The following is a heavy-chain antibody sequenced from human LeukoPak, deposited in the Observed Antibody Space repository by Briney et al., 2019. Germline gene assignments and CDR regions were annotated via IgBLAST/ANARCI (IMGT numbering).Heavy chain of an antibody. V-gene: IGHV3-30*18. CDR1: GFTFSSYG. CDR3: AKGEYCTNGVCYLYYFDY. Sequence: GRSLRLSCAASGFTFSSYGMHRVRQAPGKGLEWVAVISYDGSNKYYADSVKGRFTISRDNSKNTLYLQMNSLRAEDTAVYYCAKGEYCTNGVCYLYYFDYWGQGTLVTVSS. J-gene: IGHJ4*02. D-gene: IGHD2-8*01. CDR2: ISYDGSNK.